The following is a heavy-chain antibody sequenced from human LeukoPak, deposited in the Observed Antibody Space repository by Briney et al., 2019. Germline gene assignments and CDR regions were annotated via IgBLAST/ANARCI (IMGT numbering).Heavy chain of an antibody. CDR2: ISYDGSNK. CDR3: ASHYYDSLYYFDY. CDR1: GFTFSSYA. Sequence: GGSLRLSCAASGFTFSSYAMHWVRQAPGKGLEWVAVISYDGSNKYYADSVKGRFTISRDNSKNTLYLQMNSLRAEDTAVYYCASHYYDSLYYFDYWGQGTLVTVSS. J-gene: IGHJ4*02. D-gene: IGHD3-22*01. V-gene: IGHV3-30-3*01.